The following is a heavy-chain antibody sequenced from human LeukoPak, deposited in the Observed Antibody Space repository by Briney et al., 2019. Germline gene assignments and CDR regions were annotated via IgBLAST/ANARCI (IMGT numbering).Heavy chain of an antibody. CDR1: GFTFSSYA. D-gene: IGHD2-2*01. V-gene: IGHV3-23*01. CDR2: ISGSGGST. CDR3: AKYAQYCSSTSCGDGLYYFDY. J-gene: IGHJ4*02. Sequence: GGSLRLSCAASGFTFSSYAMSWVRHAPGKGLEWVSAISGSGGSTYYADSVKGRFTISRDNSKNTLYLQMNSLRAEDTAVYYCAKYAQYCSSTSCGDGLYYFDYWGQGTLVTVSS.